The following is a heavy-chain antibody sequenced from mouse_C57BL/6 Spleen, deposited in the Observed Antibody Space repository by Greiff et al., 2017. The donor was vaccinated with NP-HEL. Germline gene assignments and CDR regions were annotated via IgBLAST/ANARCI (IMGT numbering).Heavy chain of an antibody. D-gene: IGHD2-4*01. Sequence: QVQLQQPGAELVKPGASVKMSCKASGYTFTSYWITWVKQRPGQGLEWIGDIYPGSGSTNYNEKFKSKATLTVDTSSSTAYMQLSSLTSEDSAVYYCARDPWPPYDYDESGYAMDYWGQGTSVTVSS. CDR2: IYPGSGST. V-gene: IGHV1-55*01. J-gene: IGHJ4*01. CDR1: GYTFTSYW. CDR3: ARDPWPPYDYDESGYAMDY.